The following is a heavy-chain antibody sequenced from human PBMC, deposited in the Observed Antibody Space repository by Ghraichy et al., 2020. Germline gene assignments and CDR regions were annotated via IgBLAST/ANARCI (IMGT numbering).Heavy chain of an antibody. D-gene: IGHD5-24*01. CDR3: AKDTRGRWLQFSDSFDY. Sequence: GGSLRLSCAASGFTFGDYTMHWVRQAPGKGLEWVSLISGDGGITYYADSVKGRFTISRDNSKNSLYLQMNSLRTEDTALYYCAKDTRGRWLQFSDSFDYWGQGTLVTVSS. V-gene: IGHV3-43*02. J-gene: IGHJ4*02. CDR1: GFTFGDYT. CDR2: ISGDGGIT.